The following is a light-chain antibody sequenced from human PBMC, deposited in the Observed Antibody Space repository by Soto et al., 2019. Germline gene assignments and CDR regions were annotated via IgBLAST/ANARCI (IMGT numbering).Light chain of an antibody. CDR3: QQFGGSSWT. J-gene: IGKJ1*01. CDR2: GAS. Sequence: IVLTQSPGTLSLSPGERVTLSCRASQSVSSDYLAWYQQKPGLAPRLLIYGASNLATGIPDRFNGSGSGTDFTLTINRLEPEDFAVYYCQQFGGSSWTFGQGTKVDIK. V-gene: IGKV3-20*01. CDR1: QSVSSDY.